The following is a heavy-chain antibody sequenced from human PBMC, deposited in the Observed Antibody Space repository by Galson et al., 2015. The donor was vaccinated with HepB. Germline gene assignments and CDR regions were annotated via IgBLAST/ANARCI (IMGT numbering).Heavy chain of an antibody. Sequence: SVKVSCKASGFTFTSSAMQWVRQARGQRLEWIGWIVVGSGNTNYAQKFQARVTMTRDMSTSTAYMELSSLRSEDTAVYYCAADILTAHSGMDVWGQGTTVTVSS. J-gene: IGHJ6*02. CDR3: AADILTAHSGMDV. CDR1: GFTFTSSA. D-gene: IGHD3-9*01. CDR2: IVVGSGNT. V-gene: IGHV1-58*02.